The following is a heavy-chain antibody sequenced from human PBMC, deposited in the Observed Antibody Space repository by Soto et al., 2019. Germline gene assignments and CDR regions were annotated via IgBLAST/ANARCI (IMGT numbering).Heavy chain of an antibody. Sequence: GGSLRLSCAASGFTVSSNYMSWVRQAPGKGQEWVSVIYSGGSTYYADSVKGRFTISRDNSKNTLYLQMNGLRAEDTAVYYCARAERGYSYGYSDWGQGTLVTVSS. J-gene: IGHJ4*02. CDR3: ARAERGYSYGYSD. CDR1: GFTVSSNY. CDR2: IYSGGST. D-gene: IGHD5-18*01. V-gene: IGHV3-53*01.